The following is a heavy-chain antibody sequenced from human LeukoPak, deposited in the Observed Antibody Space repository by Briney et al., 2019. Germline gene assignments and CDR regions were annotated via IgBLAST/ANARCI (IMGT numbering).Heavy chain of an antibody. CDR2: INHSGST. CDR1: GGSFSGYY. Sequence: SETLSLTCAVYGGSFSGYYWSWIRQPPGKGLEWIGEINHSGSTNYKPSLKSRVTISIGPSKTQFSLRLSSMTAADTAVYYCARRADYVWGNFIDNWGQGTLVTVSS. CDR3: ARRADYVWGNFIDN. J-gene: IGHJ4*02. V-gene: IGHV4-34*01. D-gene: IGHD3-16*01.